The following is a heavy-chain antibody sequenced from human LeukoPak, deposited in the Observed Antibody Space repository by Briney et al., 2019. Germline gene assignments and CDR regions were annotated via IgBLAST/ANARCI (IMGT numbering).Heavy chain of an antibody. D-gene: IGHD6-13*01. CDR1: GNTFPGNY. J-gene: IGHJ4*02. Sequence: SVKVSCKASGNTFPGNYLHWVRQAPGQGPEWMGWINPSSGGTNPAQKFQGRVAMTRDTSISTVYIQLKRLTSDDTAVYYCAGGSSYYFFDYWGQGVLVTVSS. CDR3: AGGSSYYFFDY. CDR2: INPSSGGT. V-gene: IGHV1-2*02.